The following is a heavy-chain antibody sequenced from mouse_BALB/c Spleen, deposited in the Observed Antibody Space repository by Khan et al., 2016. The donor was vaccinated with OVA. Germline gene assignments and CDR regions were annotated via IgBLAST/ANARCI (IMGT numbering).Heavy chain of an antibody. Sequence: QVQLQQPGAELVRPGVSVKISCKGSGYTFTDYGIHWVKQSHAKSLEWIGVISSYHGDATYNQRFKGKATMTVDKSSSTAYMELARLTSEDSAIYYGASDTSGEEFAYWGQGTLVTVSA. V-gene: IGHV1S137*01. CDR3: ASDTSGEEFAY. CDR2: ISSYHGDA. D-gene: IGHD3-2*01. CDR1: GYTFTDYG. J-gene: IGHJ3*01.